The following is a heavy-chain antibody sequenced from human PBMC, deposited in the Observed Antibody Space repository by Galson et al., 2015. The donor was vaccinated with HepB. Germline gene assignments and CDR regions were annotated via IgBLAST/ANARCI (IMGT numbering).Heavy chain of an antibody. CDR3: ARENPLARALDY. CDR1: GFTFSSYS. J-gene: IGHJ4*02. D-gene: IGHD1-14*01. V-gene: IGHV3-53*01. CDR2: IYSGGST. Sequence: SLRLSCAASGFTFSSYSMNWVRQAPGKGLEWVSVIYSGGSTYYADSVKGRFTISRDNSKNTLFLQMNSLRAEDTAVYYCARENPLARALDYWGQGTLVTVSS.